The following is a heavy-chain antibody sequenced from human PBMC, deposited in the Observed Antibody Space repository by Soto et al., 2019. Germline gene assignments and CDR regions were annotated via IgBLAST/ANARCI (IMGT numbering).Heavy chain of an antibody. CDR3: ARSLYCSSASCYGVYYYYYMDV. J-gene: IGHJ6*03. CDR2: IYYSGST. CDR1: GGSISSYY. D-gene: IGHD2-2*01. V-gene: IGHV4-59*01. Sequence: SETLSLTCTVSGGSISSYYWSWIRQPPGKGLEWIGYIYYSGSTNYNPSLKSRVTISVDTSKNQFSLKLSSVTAADTAVYYCARSLYCSSASCYGVYYYYYMDVWGKGTTVTVSS.